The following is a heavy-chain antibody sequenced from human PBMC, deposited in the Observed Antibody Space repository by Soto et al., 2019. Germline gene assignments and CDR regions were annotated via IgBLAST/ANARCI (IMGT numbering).Heavy chain of an antibody. J-gene: IGHJ6*02. CDR1: GDSISDYY. CDR3: ARDYVDYGQGQYYYYYDGMDV. CDR2: IYYGGST. V-gene: IGHV4-59*01. Sequence: SETLSLTCTVSGDSISDYYWSWIRQPPGKGLEWIGYIYYGGSTNYNPSLKSRVTISVDTSKNQFSLQLSSVTAADTAVYYCARDYVDYGQGQYYYYYDGMDVWGQGTTVTVSS. D-gene: IGHD4-17*01.